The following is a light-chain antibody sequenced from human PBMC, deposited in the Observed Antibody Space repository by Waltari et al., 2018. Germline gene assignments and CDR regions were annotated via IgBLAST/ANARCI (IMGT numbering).Light chain of an antibody. CDR3: ASWDDSHYV. V-gene: IGLV1-47*01. CDR1: HSNLGSNY. CDR2: RNN. J-gene: IGLJ1*01. Sequence: QSVLTQPPSASATPGQRVSISCSGSHSNLGSNYLYWYQQLPGTAPKLLLYRNNQRNQHAPGTAPQTRIYRNNQRPSRVPDLFSASKYGTSASLAISELRSEDEGIYYCASWDDSHYVFGPGTTVSVL.